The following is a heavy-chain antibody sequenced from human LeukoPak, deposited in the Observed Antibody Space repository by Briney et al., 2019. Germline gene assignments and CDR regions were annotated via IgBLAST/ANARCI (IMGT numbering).Heavy chain of an antibody. Sequence: SETLSLTCAVYGGSFSGYYWSWIRQPPGKGLEWIGEINHSGSTNYNPSLKSRVTISVDTSKNQFSLKLSSVTAADTAVYYCAREVRWLQLRAVVDYWGQGTLVTVSS. CDR1: GGSFSGYY. CDR3: AREVRWLQLRAVVDY. J-gene: IGHJ4*02. V-gene: IGHV4-34*01. CDR2: INHSGST. D-gene: IGHD5-24*01.